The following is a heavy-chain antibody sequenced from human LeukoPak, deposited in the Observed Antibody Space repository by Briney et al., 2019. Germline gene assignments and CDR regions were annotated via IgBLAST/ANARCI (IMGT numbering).Heavy chain of an antibody. CDR1: GGSVSSGGYY. CDR3: ARSWTDGSGYYYLKY. CDR2: IYYSGTT. Sequence: SATQSLTCTVSGGSVSSGGYYWSWIRQHPGKGLEWFGYIYYSGTTYYNPSLKSRVTISADTSKNQFSPKLTSVTATDTAVYYCARSWTDGSGYYYLKYWGQGTLVSVSS. D-gene: IGHD3-22*01. J-gene: IGHJ4*02. V-gene: IGHV4-31*03.